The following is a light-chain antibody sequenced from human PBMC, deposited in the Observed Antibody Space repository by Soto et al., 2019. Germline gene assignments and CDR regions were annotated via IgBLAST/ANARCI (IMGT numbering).Light chain of an antibody. CDR3: QDTQLSWWA. J-gene: IGKJ1*01. Sequence: SGGDRVIITRRASQSISSYLNWYQQKPGKAPKLLIYAASSLQSWVPSRFTGSGSGTDFPLRFAGSQFQVNGTSDCQDTQLSWWAIAQGTKVDIK. V-gene: IGKV1-39*01. CDR2: AAS. CDR1: QSISSY.